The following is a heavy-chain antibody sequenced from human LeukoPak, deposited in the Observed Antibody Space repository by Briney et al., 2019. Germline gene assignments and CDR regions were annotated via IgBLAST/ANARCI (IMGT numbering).Heavy chain of an antibody. D-gene: IGHD2/OR15-2a*01. V-gene: IGHV3-30*02. CDR1: GFTFNNYG. CDR2: IRYDGSNT. Sequence: PGGSLRLSCAATGFTFNNYGMHWVRKAPGKALEWLAFIRYDGSNTYYADSVKGRFTVSRDDSKNTLYLQMNSLRGDDTAVYYCAKDGTSYYYIYYWGQGTLVTVSS. J-gene: IGHJ4*02. CDR3: AKDGTSYYYIYY.